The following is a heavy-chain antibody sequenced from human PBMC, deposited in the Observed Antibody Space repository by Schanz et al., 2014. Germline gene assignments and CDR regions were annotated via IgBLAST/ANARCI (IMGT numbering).Heavy chain of an antibody. Sequence: EVRLVESGGGLVQPGGSLRLSCAASGFTFNSYAMTWVRQAPGKGLEWVSSISHSGGSKYYADSVKGRFTISRDNSKNTLYLQMNTLRAEDTAVYYCARDRGYCSGGSCLTFDYWGQGTLVTVSS. J-gene: IGHJ4*02. CDR2: ISHSGGSK. V-gene: IGHV3-23*04. CDR3: ARDRGYCSGGSCLTFDY. CDR1: GFTFNSYA. D-gene: IGHD2-15*01.